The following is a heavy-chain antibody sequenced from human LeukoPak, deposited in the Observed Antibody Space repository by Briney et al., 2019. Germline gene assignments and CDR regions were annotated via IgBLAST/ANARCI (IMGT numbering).Heavy chain of an antibody. D-gene: IGHD3-3*01. CDR3: ASSSAIFGEGSMDV. Sequence: ASVKVSGKASGYTFTSYDINWVRQATGQGLEWMGWMNPNSGNTGYAQKFQGRVTITRNTSISTAYMELSSLRSEDTAVYYCASSSAIFGEGSMDVWGKGTTVTVSS. CDR2: MNPNSGNT. CDR1: GYTFTSYD. V-gene: IGHV1-8*03. J-gene: IGHJ6*03.